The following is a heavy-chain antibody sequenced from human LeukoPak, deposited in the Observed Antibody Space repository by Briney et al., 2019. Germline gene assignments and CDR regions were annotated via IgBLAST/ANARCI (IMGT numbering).Heavy chain of an antibody. CDR3: ARVHRTVYDSSGYYLLGAFDI. D-gene: IGHD3-22*01. Sequence: ASVKVSCKASGYTFTSYGISWVRQAPGQGLEWMGWISAYNGNTNYAQKLQGRVTMTTDTSTSTAYMELRSLRSDDTAVYYCARVHRTVYDSSGYYLLGAFDIWGQGTMVTVSS. CDR1: GYTFTSYG. CDR2: ISAYNGNT. J-gene: IGHJ3*02. V-gene: IGHV1-18*01.